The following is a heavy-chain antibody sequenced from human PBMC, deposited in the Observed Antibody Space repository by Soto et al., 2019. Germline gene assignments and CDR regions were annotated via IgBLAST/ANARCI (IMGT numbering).Heavy chain of an antibody. CDR3: ARDPRSWPTLYYYYGMDV. J-gene: IGHJ6*02. V-gene: IGHV1-2*02. CDR2: INPNSGGT. CDR1: GYTFTGYY. Sequence: EASVKVSCKASGYTFTGYYMHWVRQAPGQGLEWMGWINPNSGGTNYAQKFQGRVTMTRDTSISTAYMELSRLRSDDTAVYYCARDPRSWPTLYYYYGMDVWGQGTTVTVS. D-gene: IGHD6-13*01.